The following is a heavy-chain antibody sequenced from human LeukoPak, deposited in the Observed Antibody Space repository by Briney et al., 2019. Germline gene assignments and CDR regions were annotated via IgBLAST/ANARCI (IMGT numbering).Heavy chain of an antibody. CDR3: ARARSSGWYGSFDY. Sequence: GASVKVSCKATGYTFTAYYMHWVRQAPGQGLEWMGLMNPSGSSTVYAQKFQGRVTMTRDTSISTAYMELSRLRSDDTAVYYCARARSSGWYGSFDYWGQGTLVTVSS. CDR2: MNPSGSST. J-gene: IGHJ4*02. D-gene: IGHD6-19*01. CDR1: GYTFTAYY. V-gene: IGHV1-46*01.